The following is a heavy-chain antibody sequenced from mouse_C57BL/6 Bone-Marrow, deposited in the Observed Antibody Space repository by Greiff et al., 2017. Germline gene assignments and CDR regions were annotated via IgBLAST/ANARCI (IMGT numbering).Heavy chain of an antibody. J-gene: IGHJ2*01. CDR3: TAVVAYYFDY. Sequence: EVMLVESGGGLVQPGGSMKLSCVASGFTFSNYWMNWVRQSPEKGLEWVAQIRLKSDNYATHYAESVKGRFTISRDDSKSSVYLQMNNLRAEDTGIYYCTAVVAYYFDYWGQGTTLTVSS. CDR2: IRLKSDNYAT. D-gene: IGHD1-1*01. CDR1: GFTFSNYW. V-gene: IGHV6-3*01.